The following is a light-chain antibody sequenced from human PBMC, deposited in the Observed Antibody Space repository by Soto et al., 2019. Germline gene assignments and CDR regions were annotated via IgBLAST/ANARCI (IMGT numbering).Light chain of an antibody. CDR3: QQYHTSSIT. J-gene: IGKJ5*01. Sequence: DIQMTQSPSTLSASVGDRVTITCRASQTISSWLAWYQQKPGKAPNLLIYDASTLERGFPSRFSGTGSGTEFTLTIDRLQPDDFATYYCQQYHTSSITFGQATRLEIK. CDR1: QTISSW. V-gene: IGKV1-5*01. CDR2: DAS.